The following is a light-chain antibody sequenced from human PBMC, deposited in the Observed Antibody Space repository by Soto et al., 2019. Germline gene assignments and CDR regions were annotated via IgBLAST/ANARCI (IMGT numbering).Light chain of an antibody. Sequence: QSVLTQPRSVSGSPGQSVTISCTGTRSDVGGYNYVSWYQQHPGKAPKLMIYDVSKWPSGVPDRFSGSKSGNTASLTISGLQAEDEADYYCCSYAGSYTLVFGGGTKVTVL. CDR2: DVS. CDR1: RSDVGGYNY. J-gene: IGLJ3*02. V-gene: IGLV2-11*01. CDR3: CSYAGSYTLV.